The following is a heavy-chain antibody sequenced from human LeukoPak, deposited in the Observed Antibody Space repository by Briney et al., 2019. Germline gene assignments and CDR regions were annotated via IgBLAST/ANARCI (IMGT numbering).Heavy chain of an antibody. V-gene: IGHV3-30-3*01. CDR2: ISYDESNK. D-gene: IGHD1-26*01. J-gene: IGHJ3*02. CDR3: ATGRRAGIVGATPQAHDAFDI. CDR1: GFTFTRYA. Sequence: GGSLRLSCAASGFTFTRYAMHWVRQAPGKGLQWVAVISYDESNKYYADSVKGRFTISRDNSKNTLYLQMNSVRAEDTAVYYCATGRRAGIVGATPQAHDAFDIWGQGTMVTVSS.